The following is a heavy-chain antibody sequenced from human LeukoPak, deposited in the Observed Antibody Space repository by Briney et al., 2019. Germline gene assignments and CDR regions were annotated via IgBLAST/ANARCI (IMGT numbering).Heavy chain of an antibody. J-gene: IGHJ5*02. CDR1: GFTFSSYE. Sequence: GSLRLSCAASGFTFSSYEMNWVRQAPGKGLEWVSYISSSGSTIYYADSVKGRFTISRDNAKNSLYLQMNSLRAEDTAVYYCARVSTPGGWFDPWGQGTLVTVSS. V-gene: IGHV3-48*03. CDR2: ISSSGSTI. D-gene: IGHD2/OR15-2a*01. CDR3: ARVSTPGGWFDP.